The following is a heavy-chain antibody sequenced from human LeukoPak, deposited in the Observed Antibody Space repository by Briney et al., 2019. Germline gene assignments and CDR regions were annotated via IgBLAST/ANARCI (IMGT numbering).Heavy chain of an antibody. CDR3: ASPTAEPQYYYGSGSYPLDY. CDR2: ISSSGSTI. J-gene: IGHJ4*02. D-gene: IGHD3-10*01. V-gene: IGHV3-11*01. Sequence: PGGSLRLSCAASGFTFSDYYMSWIRQAPGKGLEWVSYISSSGSTIYYADSVKGRFTISRDNAKNSLYLQMNSLRAEDTAVYYCASPTAEPQYYYGSGSYPLDYWGQGTLVTVSS. CDR1: GFTFSDYY.